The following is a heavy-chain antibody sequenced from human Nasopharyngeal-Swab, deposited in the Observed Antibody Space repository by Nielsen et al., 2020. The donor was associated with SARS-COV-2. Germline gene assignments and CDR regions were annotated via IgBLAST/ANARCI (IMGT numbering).Heavy chain of an antibody. CDR3: TTDRFPHYDILTGYYNAYYFDY. CDR2: IKSKTDGGTT. J-gene: IGHJ4*02. Sequence: WIRQPPGKGLEWVGRIKSKTDGGTTDYAAPVKGRLTISRDDSKNTLYLQMNSLKTEDTAVYYCTTDRFPHYDILTGYYNAYYFDYWGQGTLVTVSS. V-gene: IGHV3-15*01. D-gene: IGHD3-9*01.